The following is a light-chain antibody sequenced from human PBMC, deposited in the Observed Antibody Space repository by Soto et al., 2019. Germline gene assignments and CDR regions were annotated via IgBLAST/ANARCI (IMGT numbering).Light chain of an antibody. CDR2: EVS. V-gene: IGLV2-14*01. CDR1: SNDVGGYHY. CDR3: SSYTSNSTRV. Sequence: SALTQPVSVSGSPGQSIPIAWTGTSNDVGGYHYVSWYQQYPGKAPKLMIYEVSNRPSGVSNRFSGSKSGKTASLTISGLQAEDEADYYCSSYTSNSTRVFGTGTKVTVL. J-gene: IGLJ1*01.